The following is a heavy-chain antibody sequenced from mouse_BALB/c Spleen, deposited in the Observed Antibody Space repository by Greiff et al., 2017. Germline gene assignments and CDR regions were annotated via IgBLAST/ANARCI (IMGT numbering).Heavy chain of an antibody. CDR2: ISYSGST. D-gene: IGHD2-12*01. CDR1: GYSFTSDYV. J-gene: IGHJ2*01. V-gene: IGHV3-2*02. Sequence: EVQLQQSGPGLVKPSQSLSLTCTVTGYSFTSDYVWYWIRQFPGNLLEWMGYISYSGSTSYNPSLKSRISITRDKSTNQFFLQWNSVTTEDTATYYCAGETTEDCFDYWGQGTTLTVSS. CDR3: AGETTEDCFDY.